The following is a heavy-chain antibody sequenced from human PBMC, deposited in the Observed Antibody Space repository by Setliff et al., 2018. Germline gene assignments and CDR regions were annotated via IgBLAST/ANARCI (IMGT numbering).Heavy chain of an antibody. CDR3: ASPSRDDLDSPFDAFDI. CDR2: IHASGSP. Sequence: SETLSLTCTVSGGSITSGSFYWSWIRQPAGKKLEWIGRIHASGSPDYNPSFKSRVTISRDTSTNQFSLKLGSVTAADTAVYYCASPSRDDLDSPFDAFDIWGQGTKVTVSS. V-gene: IGHV4-61*02. CDR1: GGSITSGSFY. J-gene: IGHJ3*02. D-gene: IGHD3-3*01.